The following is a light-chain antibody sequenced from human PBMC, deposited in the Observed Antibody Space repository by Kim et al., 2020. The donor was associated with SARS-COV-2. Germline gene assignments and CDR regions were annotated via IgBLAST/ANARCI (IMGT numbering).Light chain of an antibody. Sequence: SLHPGERAPLSCRASQSVSTSLAWYEQKPGQAPRLLIYDASNRATGIPARFSGSGSGTDFTLTISSLEPEDFAVYYCQQRSDWLTFGGGTKVDIK. CDR1: QSVSTS. CDR3: QQRSDWLT. J-gene: IGKJ4*01. V-gene: IGKV3-11*01. CDR2: DAS.